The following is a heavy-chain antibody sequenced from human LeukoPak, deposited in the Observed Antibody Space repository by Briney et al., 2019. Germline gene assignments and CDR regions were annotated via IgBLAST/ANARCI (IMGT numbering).Heavy chain of an antibody. CDR2: ISGSGGST. CDR1: GFTFSSYA. Sequence: PGGSLRLSCAASGFTFSSYAMSWGRQAPGKGLEWVSAISGSGGSTYYADSVKGRFTISRDNSKNTLYLQMNSLRAEDTAVYYCAKHYGSGSKGGYYFDYWGQGTLVTVSS. V-gene: IGHV3-23*01. D-gene: IGHD3-10*01. J-gene: IGHJ4*02. CDR3: AKHYGSGSKGGYYFDY.